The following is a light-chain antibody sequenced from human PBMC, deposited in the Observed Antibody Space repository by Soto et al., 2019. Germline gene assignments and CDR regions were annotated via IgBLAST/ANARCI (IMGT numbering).Light chain of an antibody. V-gene: IGKV3-15*01. CDR3: QQYNNWPPIT. CDR2: GAS. J-gene: IGKJ5*01. CDR1: QSVSSN. Sequence: EVVMTQSPATLSVSPGERATLPCRASQSVSSNLAWYQQKPGQAPRLLIHGASTRATGIPARFSGSGSGTEFSLTISSLQSEDFAVYYCQQYNNWPPITFGQGTRLEIK.